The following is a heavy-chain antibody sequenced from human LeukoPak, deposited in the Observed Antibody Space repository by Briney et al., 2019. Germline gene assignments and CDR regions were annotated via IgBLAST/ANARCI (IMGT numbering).Heavy chain of an antibody. Sequence: GGSLRLSCAASGFSFSGYAMSWVRQAPGKGLDWVSGVSDSGVNTYYADSVKGRFTISRDNSKNTLYLQMNSLRTEDTAVYYCARTRGSGSDYFDYWGQGTLVTVSS. D-gene: IGHD1-14*01. CDR3: ARTRGSGSDYFDY. CDR2: VSDSGVNT. V-gene: IGHV3-23*01. CDR1: GFSFSGYA. J-gene: IGHJ4*02.